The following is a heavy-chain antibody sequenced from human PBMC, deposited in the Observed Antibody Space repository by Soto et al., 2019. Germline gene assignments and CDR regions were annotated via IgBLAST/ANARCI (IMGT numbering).Heavy chain of an antibody. V-gene: IGHV1-46*03. CDR1: GYTFTSYY. CDR3: AIMGYRSSLGSYYGMDV. J-gene: IGHJ6*02. D-gene: IGHD6-6*01. CDR2: INPSGGST. Sequence: QVQLVQSEAEVKKPGASVKVSCKASGYTFTSYYMHWVRQAPGQGLEWMGIINPSGGSTSYAQKFQGRVTRTRDTSTSTVYMELSSLRSEDTAVYYCAIMGYRSSLGSYYGMDVWGQGTTVTVSS.